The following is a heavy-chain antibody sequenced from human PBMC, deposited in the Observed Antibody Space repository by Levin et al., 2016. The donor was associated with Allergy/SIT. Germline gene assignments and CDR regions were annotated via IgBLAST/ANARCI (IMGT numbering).Heavy chain of an antibody. Sequence: WIRQPPGKGLEWVANIKQDESQKYYADSVKGRFTISRDNAKNSLYLQMNSLRAEDTAVYYCAREGRYYDSSGYNDFDYWGQGILVTVSS. D-gene: IGHD3-22*01. CDR3: AREGRYYDSSGYNDFDY. V-gene: IGHV3-7*01. J-gene: IGHJ4*02. CDR2: IKQDESQK.